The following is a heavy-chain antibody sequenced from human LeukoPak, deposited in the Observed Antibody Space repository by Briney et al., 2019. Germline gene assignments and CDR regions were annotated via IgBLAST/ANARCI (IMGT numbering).Heavy chain of an antibody. CDR1: GGTFSSYA. CDR3: ARDAERGYSYYYFDY. D-gene: IGHD5-18*01. Sequence: ASVKVSCKASGGTFSSYAISWVRQAPGQGLEWMGIINPSGGSTSYAQKFQGRVTMTRDTSTSTVYMELSSLRSEDTAVYYCARDAERGYSYYYFDYWGQGTLVTVSS. J-gene: IGHJ4*02. CDR2: INPSGGST. V-gene: IGHV1-46*01.